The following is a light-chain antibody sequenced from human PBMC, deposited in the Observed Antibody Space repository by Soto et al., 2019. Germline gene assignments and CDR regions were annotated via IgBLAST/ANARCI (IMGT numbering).Light chain of an antibody. Sequence: DIQMTQTPSTLSASVGDRVTINCRASQNVNDYLAWYQQKPGNSPKVLIYDASTLERGVPSRFSGSGSGTEFTLPISGLQADDFATYYCQQYSSHRTFGQGTKVEVK. CDR1: QNVNDY. V-gene: IGKV1-5*01. CDR2: DAS. J-gene: IGKJ1*01. CDR3: QQYSSHRT.